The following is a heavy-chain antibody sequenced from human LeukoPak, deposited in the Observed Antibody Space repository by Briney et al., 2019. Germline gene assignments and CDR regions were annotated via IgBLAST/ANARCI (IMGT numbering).Heavy chain of an antibody. D-gene: IGHD6-19*01. Sequence: SETLSLTCTVSGGSISSYYWSWIRQPLGKGLEWIGYIYYSGSTNYNPSLKSRVTISVDTSKNQFSLKLSSVTAADTAVYYCARAPLGSSGFYYYYGMDVWGQGTTVTVSS. CDR3: ARAPLGSSGFYYYYGMDV. CDR2: IYYSGST. CDR1: GGSISSYY. V-gene: IGHV4-59*01. J-gene: IGHJ6*02.